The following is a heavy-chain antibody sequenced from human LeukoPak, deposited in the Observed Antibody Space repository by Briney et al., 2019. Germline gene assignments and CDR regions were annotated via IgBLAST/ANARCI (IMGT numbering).Heavy chain of an antibody. CDR2: IRYDGSNK. CDR3: AKDHGVAVAAPSYMDV. V-gene: IGHV3-30*02. D-gene: IGHD6-19*01. CDR1: GFTFSSYG. Sequence: PGGSLRLSCAASGFTFSSYGMHWVRQAPGKGLEWVAFIRYDGSNKYYADSVRGRFTISRDNSKNTLYLQMNSLRAEDTAVYYCAKDHGVAVAAPSYMDVWGKGTTVTVSS. J-gene: IGHJ6*03.